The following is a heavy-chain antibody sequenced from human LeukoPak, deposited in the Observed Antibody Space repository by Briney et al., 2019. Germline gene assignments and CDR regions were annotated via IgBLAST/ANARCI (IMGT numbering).Heavy chain of an antibody. CDR1: GFTFSSYA. J-gene: IGHJ4*02. CDR3: AKGSSGWPYYFDY. V-gene: IGHV3-23*01. D-gene: IGHD6-19*01. Sequence: GGSLRLSCVASGFTFSSYAMSWVRQAPGKGLEWVSAIGNSGGSTYYADSVKGRFTISRDNSKNTLFLQMNSLRAEDTAVYYCAKGSSGWPYYFDYWGQGTLVTVSS. CDR2: IGNSGGST.